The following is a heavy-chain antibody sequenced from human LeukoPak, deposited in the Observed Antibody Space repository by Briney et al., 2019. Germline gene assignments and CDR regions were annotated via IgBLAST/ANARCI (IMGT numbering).Heavy chain of an antibody. Sequence: GGSLRLSCAASGFTFNNYNMNWVRQAPGKGLEWVSSISSSSSYIYYADSVKGRFTISRDNAKNSLYLQMNSLRAEDTAVYYCASLSMITFGGVIVDDAFDIWGQGTMVTVS. CDR3: ASLSMITFGGVIVDDAFDI. V-gene: IGHV3-21*01. CDR2: ISSSSSYI. CDR1: GFTFNNYN. J-gene: IGHJ3*02. D-gene: IGHD3-16*02.